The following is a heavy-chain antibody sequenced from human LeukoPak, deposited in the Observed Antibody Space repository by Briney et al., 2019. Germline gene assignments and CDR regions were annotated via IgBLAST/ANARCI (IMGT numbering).Heavy chain of an antibody. V-gene: IGHV3-7*03. CDR1: EFTFSSYN. Sequence: GGSLRLSCEASEFTFSSYNMNWVRQAPGKGLEWVASINHNGNVNYYVDSVKGRFTISRDNAKNSLHLQMSNLRAEDTAVYFCARGGGLDVWGQGATVTVSS. J-gene: IGHJ6*02. CDR2: INHNGNVN. CDR3: ARGGGLDV. D-gene: IGHD3-16*01.